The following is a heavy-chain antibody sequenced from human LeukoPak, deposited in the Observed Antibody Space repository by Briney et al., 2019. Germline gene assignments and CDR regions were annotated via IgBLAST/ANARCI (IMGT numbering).Heavy chain of an antibody. J-gene: IGHJ5*02. Sequence: PGGSLRLSCAASGFTFSSYGMHWVRQAPGKGLEWVAVIWYDGSNKYYADSVKGRFTISRDNSKNTLYLQMNSLRVDDAAVYYCARDKLLEYGNWFDPWGQGTLVTVSS. CDR1: GFTFSSYG. CDR3: ARDKLLEYGNWFDP. CDR2: IWYDGSNK. V-gene: IGHV3-33*01. D-gene: IGHD4/OR15-4a*01.